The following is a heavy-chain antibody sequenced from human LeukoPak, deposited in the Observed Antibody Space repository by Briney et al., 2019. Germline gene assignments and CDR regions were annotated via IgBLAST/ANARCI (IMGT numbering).Heavy chain of an antibody. CDR2: ISSSSSYI. Sequence: GGSLRLSCAASGFTFSSYSMNWVRQAPGKGLEWVSSISSSSSYIYYADSVKGRFTISRDNAKNSLYLQMNSLRAEDTAVYYCARGPATLDSPVEIGDAFDIRGQGTMVTVSS. V-gene: IGHV3-21*01. CDR1: GFTFSSYS. CDR3: ARGPATLDSPVEIGDAFDI. J-gene: IGHJ3*02. D-gene: IGHD2-2*01.